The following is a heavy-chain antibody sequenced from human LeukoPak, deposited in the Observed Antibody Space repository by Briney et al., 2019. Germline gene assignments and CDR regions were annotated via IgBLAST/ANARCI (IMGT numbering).Heavy chain of an antibody. J-gene: IGHJ5*02. CDR1: GGSISSSSYY. D-gene: IGHD3-22*01. Sequence: PSETLSLTCTVSGGSISSSSYYWGWIRQPPGKGLEWIATIFYNGNTHYNPSLKSRVTMSVDTVKNQISLNLNSVTAADTAVYYCARQSSGYYYGWFDPWGQGTLVTVSS. V-gene: IGHV4-39*01. CDR3: ARQSSGYYYGWFDP. CDR2: IFYNGNT.